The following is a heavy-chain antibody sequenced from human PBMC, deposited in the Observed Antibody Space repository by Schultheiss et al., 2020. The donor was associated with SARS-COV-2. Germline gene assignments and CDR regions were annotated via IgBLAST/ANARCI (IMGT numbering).Heavy chain of an antibody. V-gene: IGHV3-30*04. J-gene: IGHJ4*02. CDR3: ARDGEAARFFDY. CDR1: GFTFSSYA. Sequence: GGSLRLSCAASGFTFSSYAMSWVRQAPGKGLEWVALISSGGGNQYYADSVKGRFTISRDNSRNTLYLQMNSLRAEDTALYYCARDGEAARFFDYWGQGTLVTVSS. D-gene: IGHD6-6*01. CDR2: ISSGGGNQ.